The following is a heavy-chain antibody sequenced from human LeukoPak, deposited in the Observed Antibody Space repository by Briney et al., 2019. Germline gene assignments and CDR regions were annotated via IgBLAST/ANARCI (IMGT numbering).Heavy chain of an antibody. CDR3: VKDPLDN. V-gene: IGHV3-23*01. Sequence: GGSLRLSCAASGFSFNICAMIWVRQAPGKGLEWVSGISANGAKTYNGDNVKGRVIISRDNFKNTVYLHMNGPRAEDTAIYYCVKDPLDNWGQGTLVTVSS. CDR2: ISANGAKT. J-gene: IGHJ4*02. CDR1: GFSFNICA.